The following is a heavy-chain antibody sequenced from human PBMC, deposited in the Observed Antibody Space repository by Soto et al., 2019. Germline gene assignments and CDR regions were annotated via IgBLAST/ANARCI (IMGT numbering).Heavy chain of an antibody. CDR3: AGHSSGVPGYYYGMDV. V-gene: IGHV1-69*12. D-gene: IGHD3-22*01. Sequence: QVQLVQSGAEVKKPGSSVKVSCKASGGTFSSYAISWVRQAPGQGLEWMGGLIPIFDTADYAQKFQGRVTMTADESTNTDYLELSSMRSEDTAVYYCAGHSSGVPGYYYGMDVWGQGTTVTVSS. CDR2: LIPIFDTA. J-gene: IGHJ6*02. CDR1: GGTFSSYA.